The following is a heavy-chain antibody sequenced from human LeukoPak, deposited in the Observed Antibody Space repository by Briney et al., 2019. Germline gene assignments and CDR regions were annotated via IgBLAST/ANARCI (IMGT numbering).Heavy chain of an antibody. J-gene: IGHJ4*02. D-gene: IGHD3-10*01. Sequence: GGSLRLSCAASGFTFSTYAMNWVRQTPGKGLEWVSRVSGSGDRGYYADSVTGRFTISRDDSKNTLYLQMNSLRAEDTALYYCATDYNGWGKPTFDYWGQGTLVTVSS. CDR2: VSGSGDRG. CDR3: ATDYNGWGKPTFDY. CDR1: GFTFSTYA. V-gene: IGHV3-23*01.